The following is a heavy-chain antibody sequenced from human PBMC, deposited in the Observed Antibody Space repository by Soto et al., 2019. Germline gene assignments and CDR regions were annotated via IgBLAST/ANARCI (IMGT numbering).Heavy chain of an antibody. Sequence: ASVKVSCKASGYTFTSYAMHWVRQAPGQRLEWMGWINAGNGNTKYSQKFQGRVTITRDTSASTAYMELNSLRGEDTAVYFCARVARDSRGYDYFFDHWGQGTPVTVSS. D-gene: IGHD3-22*01. J-gene: IGHJ4*02. CDR2: INAGNGNT. V-gene: IGHV1-3*01. CDR1: GYTFTSYA. CDR3: ARVARDSRGYDYFFDH.